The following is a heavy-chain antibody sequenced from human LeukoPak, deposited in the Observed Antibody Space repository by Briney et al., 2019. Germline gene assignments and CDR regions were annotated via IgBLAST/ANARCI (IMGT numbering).Heavy chain of an antibody. CDR3: AREGLAAGRPFGY. CDR1: GYTFTGYY. V-gene: IGHV1-2*02. Sequence: ASVKVSCKASGYTFTGYYMHWVRQSPGQGLEWMGWINPNSGGTNYAQKFQGRVTMTRDTSISTAYMDLSRLRSDDTAVYYCAREGLAAGRPFGYWGQGTLVTVSS. CDR2: INPNSGGT. J-gene: IGHJ4*02. D-gene: IGHD6-25*01.